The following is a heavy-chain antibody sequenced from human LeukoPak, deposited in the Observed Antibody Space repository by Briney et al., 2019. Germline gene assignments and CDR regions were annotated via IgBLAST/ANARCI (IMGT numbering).Heavy chain of an antibody. Sequence: GGSLRLSCAASGFTFNDYAMHWVLQAPGKGLECVSGISWNSGSIGYADSVKGRFTISRDNAKNSLYLQMNSLRAEDTALYYCAKGAMVQFTFAFDIWGQGTMVTVSS. CDR1: GFTFNDYA. CDR2: ISWNSGSI. J-gene: IGHJ3*02. V-gene: IGHV3-9*01. CDR3: AKGAMVQFTFAFDI. D-gene: IGHD3-10*01.